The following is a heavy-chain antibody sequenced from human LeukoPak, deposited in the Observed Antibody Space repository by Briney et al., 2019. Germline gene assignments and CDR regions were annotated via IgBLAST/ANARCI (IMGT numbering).Heavy chain of an antibody. J-gene: IGHJ4*02. CDR1: GFTFSSHW. D-gene: IGHD1-26*01. CDR3: ARDRGSTEFDY. V-gene: IGHV3-74*01. CDR2: INSDGSRI. Sequence: GGSLRLSCAASGFTFSSHWMHWVRQAPGKGLVWVSRINSDGSRISYADSVKGRLTISRDNAKNTVYLQMNSLRSEDTAVYYCARDRGSTEFDYWGQRTLVTVSS.